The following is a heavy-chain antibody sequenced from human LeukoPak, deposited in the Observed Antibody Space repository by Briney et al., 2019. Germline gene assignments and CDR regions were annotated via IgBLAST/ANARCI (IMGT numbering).Heavy chain of an antibody. CDR3: AREIANSGWAGTVGY. V-gene: IGHV4-59*01. D-gene: IGHD6-19*01. CDR1: GGSISSYY. J-gene: IGHJ4*02. Sequence: PSETLSLTCTVSGGSISSYYWSWIRQPPGKGLEWIGYIYYSGSTNYNPSLKSRVTISVDTSKNQFSLKLSSVTAADTAVYYCAREIANSGWAGTVGYWGQGTLVTVSS. CDR2: IYYSGST.